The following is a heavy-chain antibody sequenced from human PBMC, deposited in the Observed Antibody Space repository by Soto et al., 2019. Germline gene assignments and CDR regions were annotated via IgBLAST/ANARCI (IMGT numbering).Heavy chain of an antibody. Sequence: ASVKVSCKASGYTFTGYYMHWVRQTPGQGLEWMGWINPNSGGTNYAQKFQGRVTITRDTSASSAYMELSTLRSEDTAVYYCARDGARIAVFGVVYYFDYWGQGTVVTVSS. CDR1: GYTFTGYY. CDR3: ARDGARIAVFGVVYYFDY. V-gene: IGHV1-2*02. D-gene: IGHD3-3*01. J-gene: IGHJ4*02. CDR2: INPNSGGT.